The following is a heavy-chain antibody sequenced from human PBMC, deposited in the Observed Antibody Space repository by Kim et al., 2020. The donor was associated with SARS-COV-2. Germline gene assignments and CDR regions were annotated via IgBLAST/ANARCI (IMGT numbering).Heavy chain of an antibody. V-gene: IGHV3-33*01. D-gene: IGHD1-7*01. J-gene: IGHJ4*02. CDR2: IWYDGNNK. CDR1: GFTFSTYG. Sequence: GGSLRLSCEASGFTFSTYGMHWVRQAPGKGLEWVAVIWYDGNNKYYAESVKGRFAISRDNAKNTLYLQMNSLRAEDTAVYYCAREKQFGTTDGFDYWGQGTLVTVSS. CDR3: AREKQFGTTDGFDY.